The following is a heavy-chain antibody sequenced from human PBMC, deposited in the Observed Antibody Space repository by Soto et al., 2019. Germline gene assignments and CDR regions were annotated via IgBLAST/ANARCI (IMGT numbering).Heavy chain of an antibody. J-gene: IGHJ4*02. CDR3: VKAGALLWFGELFPTLFDY. V-gene: IGHV3-64D*06. Sequence: PGGSLRLSCSASGFTFSSYAMHWVRQAPGKGLEYVSALSSNGGSTYYADSVKGRFTTSRDNSKNTLYLQMSSLRAEDTAVYYCVKAGALLWFGELFPTLFDYWGQGTLVTVSS. CDR2: LSSNGGST. D-gene: IGHD3-10*01. CDR1: GFTFSSYA.